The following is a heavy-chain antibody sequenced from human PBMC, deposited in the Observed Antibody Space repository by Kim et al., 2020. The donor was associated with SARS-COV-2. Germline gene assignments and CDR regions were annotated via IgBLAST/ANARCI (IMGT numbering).Heavy chain of an antibody. CDR1: GFTFSSYP. D-gene: IGHD3-22*01. CDR3: ASSGYYLEIDY. CDR2: ISYDGTNK. Sequence: GGSLRLSCATSGFTFSSYPMHWVRQAPGKGLEWVALISYDGTNKYYADPMKGRFIISRDNSKNRLYLQMNSLRPEDTAVYYCASSGYYLEIDYWGEGTLV. V-gene: IGHV3-30*04. J-gene: IGHJ4*02.